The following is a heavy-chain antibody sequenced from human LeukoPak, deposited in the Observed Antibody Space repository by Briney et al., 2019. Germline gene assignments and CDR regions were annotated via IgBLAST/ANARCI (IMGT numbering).Heavy chain of an antibody. Sequence: SETLSLTCTVSGGSISSYYWSWIRQPPGKGLEWIGYIYTSGSTNYNPSLKSRVTISVDTSKNQFSLKLSSVTAADTAVYYCARHGTQLGYCSSTSCCNTGGYYFDYWGQGTLVTVSS. CDR2: IYTSGST. D-gene: IGHD2-2*01. CDR1: GGSISSYY. CDR3: ARHGTQLGYCSSTSCCNTGGYYFDY. J-gene: IGHJ4*02. V-gene: IGHV4-4*09.